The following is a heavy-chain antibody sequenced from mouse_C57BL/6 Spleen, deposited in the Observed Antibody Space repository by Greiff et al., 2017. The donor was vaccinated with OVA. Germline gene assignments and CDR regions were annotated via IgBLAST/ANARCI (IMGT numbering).Heavy chain of an antibody. CDR2: IDPSDSYT. Sequence: QVQLQQPGAELVMPGASVKLSCKASGYTFTSYWMHWVKQRPGQGLEWIGEIDPSDSYTNYNQKFKGKSTLTVDKSSSTAYMQLSSLTSEDSAVYYCARSYYYGSSPYAMYYWGQGTSVTVSS. J-gene: IGHJ4*01. CDR1: GYTFTSYW. V-gene: IGHV1-69*01. CDR3: ARSYYYGSSPYAMYY. D-gene: IGHD1-1*01.